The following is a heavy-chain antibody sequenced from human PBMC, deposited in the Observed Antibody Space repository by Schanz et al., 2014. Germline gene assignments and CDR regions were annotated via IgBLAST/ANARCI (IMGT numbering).Heavy chain of an antibody. D-gene: IGHD3-10*01. Sequence: QVQLVQSAPEVKKPGASVKVSCKASGYSFTTYGLNWVRQAPGQGLEWMGIINPSGGSTSYAQKFQGRVTMTRDTSTSTAYMELRSLISDDTAVYYCVRDAGWAFGDYHGMDVWGQGTSVTVSS. CDR1: GYSFTTYG. V-gene: IGHV1-46*01. CDR3: VRDAGWAFGDYHGMDV. CDR2: INPSGGST. J-gene: IGHJ6*02.